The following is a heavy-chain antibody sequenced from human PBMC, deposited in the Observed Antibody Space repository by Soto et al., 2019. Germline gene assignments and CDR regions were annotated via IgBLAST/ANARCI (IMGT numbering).Heavy chain of an antibody. Sequence: QVQLVESGGGVVQPGRSLRLSCVASGLTFSNYGMHWVRQAPGKGLEWLAVISNDGSNKNYAESVKGRFTISRDNSKNMVYLQTNSLRAEDRAVYYCARYSSTTNFYYGMDVWGQGTTVTVSS. V-gene: IGHV3-30*03. J-gene: IGHJ6*02. CDR1: GLTFSNYG. CDR3: ARYSSTTNFYYGMDV. CDR2: ISNDGSNK. D-gene: IGHD6-13*01.